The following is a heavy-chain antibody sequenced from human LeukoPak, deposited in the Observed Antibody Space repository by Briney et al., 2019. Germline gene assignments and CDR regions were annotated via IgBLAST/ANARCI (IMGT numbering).Heavy chain of an antibody. J-gene: IGHJ1*01. D-gene: IGHD2-15*01. V-gene: IGHV4-39*07. Sequence: SETLSLTCTVSGGPISRSGYYWGWIRQPPGKGLEWIASIFFSGTTYYTPSLKSRLTISVDTSKNQFSLQLSSVTAADTAVYYCARYVVVVAATEERAEYFQHWGQGTLVTVSS. CDR1: GGPISRSGYY. CDR3: ARYVVVVAATEERAEYFQH. CDR2: IFFSGTT.